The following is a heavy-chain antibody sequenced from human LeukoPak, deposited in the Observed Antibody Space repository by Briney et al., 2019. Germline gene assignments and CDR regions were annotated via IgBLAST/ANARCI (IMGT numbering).Heavy chain of an antibody. CDR2: IIPIFGTA. J-gene: IGHJ6*03. V-gene: IGHV1-69*13. D-gene: IGHD2-2*01. CDR1: GGTFSSYA. Sequence: GASVKVSCKASGGTFSSYAISWVRQAPGQGLEWMGGIIPIFGTANYAQKFQGRVTITEDESASTAYMELSSLRSEDTAVYYCARGYCSSTSCYDGSYYYYMDVWGKGTTVTVSS. CDR3: ARGYCSSTSCYDGSYYYYMDV.